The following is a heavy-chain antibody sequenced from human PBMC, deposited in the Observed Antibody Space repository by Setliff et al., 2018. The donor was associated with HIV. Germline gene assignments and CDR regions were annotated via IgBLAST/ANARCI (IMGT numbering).Heavy chain of an antibody. CDR1: GGSFSSHY. CDR2: ISYSENT. D-gene: IGHD3-9*01. CDR3: ARLRYYDILAGYAFDF. V-gene: IGHV4-39*01. Sequence: PSETLSLTCAVHGGSFSSHYWGWIRQPPGKGLEWIGSISYSENTYYNPSLKSRVTISADTSKNHFSLKLSSVTAADTAVYYCARLRYYDILAGYAFDFWGQGTLVTVSS. J-gene: IGHJ4*02.